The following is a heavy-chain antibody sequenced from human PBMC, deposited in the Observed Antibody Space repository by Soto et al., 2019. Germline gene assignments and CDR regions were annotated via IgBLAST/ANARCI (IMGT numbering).Heavy chain of an antibody. CDR2: IYSDDRT. CDR1: GFTVSSNY. CDR3: TRERFLEWLVGVRFWAFDN. Sequence: GGSVRLSCAASGFTVSSNYMNWVRQAPGKGLEWVSVIYSDDRTYYADSVKGRFTISRDNSKNTVYLQLNSLRAEDTAVYYCTRERFLEWLVGVRFWAFDNWGQGTMVTVSS. V-gene: IGHV3-53*01. D-gene: IGHD3-3*01. J-gene: IGHJ3*02.